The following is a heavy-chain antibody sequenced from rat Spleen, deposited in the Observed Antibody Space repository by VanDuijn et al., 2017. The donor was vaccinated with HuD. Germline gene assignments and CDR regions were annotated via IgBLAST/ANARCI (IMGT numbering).Heavy chain of an antibody. CDR2: INSAGST. J-gene: IGHJ3*01. CDR1: FYSITSSYR. V-gene: IGHV3-3*01. Sequence: EVQLQESGPGLVKPSQSLSLTCSVTFYSITSSYRWSWIRQFPGNKLEWMGFINSAGSTNYNPSLKSRVSITRDTSKNRFFLQLNSVTTEDTATYYCARGRYNSNWFAFWGQGTLVTVSS. CDR3: ARGRYNSNWFAF. D-gene: IGHD4-3*01.